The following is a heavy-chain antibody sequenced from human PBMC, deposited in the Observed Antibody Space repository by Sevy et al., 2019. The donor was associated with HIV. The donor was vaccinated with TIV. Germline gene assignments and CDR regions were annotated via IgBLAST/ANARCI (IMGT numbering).Heavy chain of an antibody. CDR2: IHYTGGT. J-gene: IGHJ4*02. CDR3: ASKRGYNDGPFDY. Sequence: SETLSLTCTVSGGSFTSSDSYWSWIRQPPGEGLEWIGYIHYTGGTDYNPFLKSRVAMSVDTSEKQFSLKLSFLTAADTAVYYCASKRGYNDGPFDYWGQRTLVTVSS. CDR1: GGSFTSSDSY. V-gene: IGHV4-30-4*01. D-gene: IGHD5-12*01.